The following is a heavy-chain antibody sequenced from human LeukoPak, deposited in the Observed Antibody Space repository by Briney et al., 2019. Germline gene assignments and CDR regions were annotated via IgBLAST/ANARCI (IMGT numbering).Heavy chain of an antibody. V-gene: IGHV4-38-2*02. D-gene: IGHD3-22*01. CDR3: SRDRYYYDSSGSRGYYFDY. CDR2: IYHSGST. J-gene: IGHJ4*02. CDR1: GYSISSGYY. Sequence: SETLSLTCAVSGYSISSGYYWGWIRQPPGKGLEWIGSIYHSGSTYYNPSLKSRVTISVDTSKNQFSLKLSSVTAADTPVYYCSRDRYYYDSSGSRGYYFDYWGQGTLVTVSS.